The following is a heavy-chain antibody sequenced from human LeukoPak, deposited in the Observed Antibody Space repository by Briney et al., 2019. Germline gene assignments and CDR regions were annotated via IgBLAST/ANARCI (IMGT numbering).Heavy chain of an antibody. CDR1: GYTLTELS. D-gene: IGHD2-2*01. Sequence: ASVKVSCKVSGYTLTELSMHWVRQAPGKGLEWMGGFDPEDGETIYAQKFQGRVTMTEDTSTDTAYTELSRLRSDDTAVYYCAREHCSSTSCYADYYYYGMDVWGQGTTVTVSS. CDR3: AREHCSSTSCYADYYYYGMDV. CDR2: FDPEDGET. V-gene: IGHV1-24*01. J-gene: IGHJ6*02.